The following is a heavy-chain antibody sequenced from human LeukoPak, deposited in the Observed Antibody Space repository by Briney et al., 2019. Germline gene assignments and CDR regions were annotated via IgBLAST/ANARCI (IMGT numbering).Heavy chain of an antibody. CDR2: IYYSGST. V-gene: IGHV4-59*01. D-gene: IGHD6-19*01. CDR3: ARVKADSSGWYEIDY. CDR1: GGSLSSYY. J-gene: IGHJ4*02. Sequence: SETLSLTCTVSGGSLSSYYWSWIRQPPGKGLEWIGYIYYSGSTNYNPSLKSRVTISVDTSKNQFSLKLSSVTAADTAVYYCARVKADSSGWYEIDYWGQGTLVTVSS.